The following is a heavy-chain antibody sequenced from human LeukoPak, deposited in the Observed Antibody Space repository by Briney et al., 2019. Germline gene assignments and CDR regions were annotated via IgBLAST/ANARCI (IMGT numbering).Heavy chain of an antibody. CDR3: AKKDYYDSSGYSHFDY. Sequence: ASVKVSCKASGGTFSSYAISWVRQAPGQGLEWMGRIIPNLGIANYAQKFQGRVTITADKSTSTAYMELSSLRSEDTAVYYCAKKDYYDSSGYSHFDYWGQGTLVTVSS. V-gene: IGHV1-69*04. CDR1: GGTFSSYA. J-gene: IGHJ4*02. D-gene: IGHD3-22*01. CDR2: IIPNLGIA.